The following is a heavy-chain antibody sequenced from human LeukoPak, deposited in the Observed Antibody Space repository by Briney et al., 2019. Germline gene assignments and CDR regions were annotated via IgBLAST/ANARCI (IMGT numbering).Heavy chain of an antibody. Sequence: GASLRLSCAASGFTFSNYWMHWVRLAPGKGLVWVARINGDGTRTTYEDSVKGRFTISRDNSKSTLNLQLDSLSTEDTAVYYCAREGYSYADYYCYYMDVWGKGTTVTVSS. CDR1: GFTFSNYW. CDR2: INGDGTRT. J-gene: IGHJ6*03. V-gene: IGHV3-74*01. CDR3: AREGYSYADYYCYYMDV. D-gene: IGHD3-16*01.